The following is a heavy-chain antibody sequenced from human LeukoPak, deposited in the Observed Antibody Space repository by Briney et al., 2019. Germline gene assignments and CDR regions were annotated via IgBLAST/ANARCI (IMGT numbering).Heavy chain of an antibody. V-gene: IGHV4-59*01. D-gene: IGHD6-19*01. CDR1: GGSISGYF. CDR2: LYYSGST. J-gene: IGHJ4*02. CDR3: ARDYLLDSSGRVFDY. Sequence: SETLSLTCTVSGGSISGYFWSWIRQPPGKGLELIGYLYYSGSTNYNPSLKSRVAISVDTSKNQFSLKLSSVTAADTAVYYCARDYLLDSSGRVFDYWGQGTLVTVSS.